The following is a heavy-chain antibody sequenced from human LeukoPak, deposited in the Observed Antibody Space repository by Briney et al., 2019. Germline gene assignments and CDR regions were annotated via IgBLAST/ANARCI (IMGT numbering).Heavy chain of an antibody. Sequence: GGSLRLSCAASGFTFSSYGVHWVRQAPGKGLEWVAVIWYDGSNKYYADSVKGRFTISRDNAKNSLYLQMNSLRAEDTAVYYCARSRGNYDFWSGYPSPYYLDYWGQGTLVTVSS. J-gene: IGHJ4*02. D-gene: IGHD3-3*01. CDR2: IWYDGSNK. CDR3: ARSRGNYDFWSGYPSPYYLDY. V-gene: IGHV3-33*01. CDR1: GFTFSSYG.